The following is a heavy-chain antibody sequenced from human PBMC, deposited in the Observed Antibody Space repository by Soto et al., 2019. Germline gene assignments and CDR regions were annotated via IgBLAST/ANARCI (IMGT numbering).Heavy chain of an antibody. CDR3: ASNLRITMVRGVSYYYGMDV. V-gene: IGHV1-18*04. CDR2: ISAYNGNT. CDR1: GYTXSSYG. D-gene: IGHD3-10*01. Sequence: SXKVSFKASGYTXSSYGISLVRQAPGQGLEWMGWISAYNGNTNYAQKLQGRVTISTDTSTSTAYIEMRSLRSDDTAVYYCASNLRITMVRGVSYYYGMDVWGQGNTVTVS. J-gene: IGHJ6*02.